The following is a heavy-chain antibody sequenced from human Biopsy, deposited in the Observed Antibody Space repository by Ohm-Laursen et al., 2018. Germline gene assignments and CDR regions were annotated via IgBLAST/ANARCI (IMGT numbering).Heavy chain of an antibody. V-gene: IGHV3-9*01. J-gene: IGHJ6*02. CDR1: DFTFDDYA. CDR3: VKDIRRYFYGMDV. D-gene: IGHD3-10*01. Sequence: SLRLSCAASDFTFDDYAMSWVRQRPGKGLEWVLGITWNSGHIAYADSVKGRFTISRDNAKNVLWLQMNSLRVDDTAMYYCVKDIRRYFYGMDVWGQGTTVTVS. CDR2: ITWNSGHI.